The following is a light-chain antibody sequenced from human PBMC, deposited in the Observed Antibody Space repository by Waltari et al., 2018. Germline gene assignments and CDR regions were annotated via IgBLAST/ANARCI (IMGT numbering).Light chain of an antibody. V-gene: IGKV3-15*01. Sequence: ILLTQSPATLSVSPGERAVISCAPNQSFTRNLAWYQMRPGQAPRLLIHGASTRAAGVPARFSGSGSGTEFILTISNLQPEDSAVYYCQQYNLWPRTFGPGTKLEIK. CDR2: GAS. CDR1: QSFTRN. J-gene: IGKJ1*01. CDR3: QQYNLWPRT.